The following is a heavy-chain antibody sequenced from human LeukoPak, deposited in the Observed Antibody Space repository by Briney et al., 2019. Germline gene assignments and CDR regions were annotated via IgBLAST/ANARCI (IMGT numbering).Heavy chain of an antibody. Sequence: PSETLSLTCTVSGGSISSGDYYWSWIRQPPGKGLEWIGNIYYSGSTNYNPSLKSRVTISVDTSKNQFSLKLSSVTAADTAVYYCATSRIVGATDAFDIWGQGTMVTVSS. CDR2: IYYSGST. V-gene: IGHV4-61*08. CDR1: GGSISSGDYY. CDR3: ATSRIVGATDAFDI. J-gene: IGHJ3*02. D-gene: IGHD1-26*01.